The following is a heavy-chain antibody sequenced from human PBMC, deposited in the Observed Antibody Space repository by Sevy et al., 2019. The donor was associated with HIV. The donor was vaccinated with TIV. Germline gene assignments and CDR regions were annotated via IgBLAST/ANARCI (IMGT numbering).Heavy chain of an antibody. CDR3: AKGLGMVQGALLSEDI. CDR1: GFTFRSYG. CDR2: IRYDGSTK. J-gene: IGHJ3*02. V-gene: IGHV3-30*02. D-gene: IGHD3-10*01. Sequence: GGSLRLSCAASGFTFRSYGMHWVRQAPGKGLEWVAFIRYDGSTKYYADSVKGRFTISRYNSKNTLYLQMNSLRAEDTTIYYCAKGLGMVQGALLSEDIWGQGTMVTVSS.